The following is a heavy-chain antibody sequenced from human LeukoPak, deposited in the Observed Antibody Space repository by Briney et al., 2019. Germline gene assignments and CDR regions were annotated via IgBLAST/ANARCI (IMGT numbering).Heavy chain of an antibody. J-gene: IGHJ4*02. Sequence: GGSLRLSCAASGFAFSSYSMNWVRQAPGKGLEWVSSISSSSGDIYYADSVKGRFTISRDNAKNSLYLQMNSLRAEDTAVYYCARSDFYFDYWGQGTLVTVSS. CDR3: ARSDFYFDY. CDR1: GFAFSSYS. CDR2: ISSSSGDI. D-gene: IGHD3/OR15-3a*01. V-gene: IGHV3-21*01.